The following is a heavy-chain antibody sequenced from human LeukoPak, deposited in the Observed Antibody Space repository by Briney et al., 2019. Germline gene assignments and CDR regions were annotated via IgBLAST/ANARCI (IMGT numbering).Heavy chain of an antibody. CDR3: AKDRGAVAGTGTALRY. J-gene: IGHJ4*02. V-gene: IGHV3-33*06. CDR1: GFTFSSYG. D-gene: IGHD6-19*01. Sequence: SVRLSCAASGFTFSSYGMHWVRQAPGKGMEWVAVIWYDGSNKYYADSVKGRFTISRDNSKNTLYLQMNSLRAEDTAVYYCAKDRGAVAGTGTALRYWGQGTLVTVSS. CDR2: IWYDGSNK.